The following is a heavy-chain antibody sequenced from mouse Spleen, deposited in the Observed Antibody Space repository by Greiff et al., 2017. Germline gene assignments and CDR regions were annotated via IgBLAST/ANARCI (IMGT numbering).Heavy chain of an antibody. J-gene: IGHJ2*01. CDR3: ARHIYYDYDRGYYFDY. Sequence: DVMLVESGGDLVKPGGSLKLSCAASGFTFSSYGMSWVRQTPDKRLEWVATISSGGSYTYYPDSVKGRFTISRDNAKNTLYLRMSSLKSEDTAMYYCARHIYYDYDRGYYFDYWGQGTTLTVSS. D-gene: IGHD2-4*01. CDR1: GFTFSSYG. CDR2: ISSGGSYT. V-gene: IGHV5-6*02.